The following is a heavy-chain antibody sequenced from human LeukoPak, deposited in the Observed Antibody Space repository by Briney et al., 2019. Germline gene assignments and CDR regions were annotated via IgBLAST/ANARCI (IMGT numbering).Heavy chain of an antibody. Sequence: SETLSLTCTVSGGSLSSYYWSWIRQPPGKGLEWIGYIYYSGSTNYNPSLKSRVTISVDTSKNQFSLKLSSVTAADTAVYYCARGYSGYDTDYWGQGTLVTVSS. J-gene: IGHJ4*02. D-gene: IGHD5-12*01. V-gene: IGHV4-59*01. CDR3: ARGYSGYDTDY. CDR2: IYYSGST. CDR1: GGSLSSYY.